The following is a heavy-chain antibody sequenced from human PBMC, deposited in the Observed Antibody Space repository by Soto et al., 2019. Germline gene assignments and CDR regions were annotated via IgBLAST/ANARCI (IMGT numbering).Heavy chain of an antibody. CDR1: GFTFSSYT. CDR3: ARGHSSGRGAFDI. V-gene: IGHV3-48*01. J-gene: IGHJ3*02. D-gene: IGHD6-19*01. CDR2: ISSGSSTI. Sequence: PGGSLRLSCAASGFTFSSYTMNWVRQAPGKGLEWVSYISSGSSTIYYADSLKGRFTISRDNAGNSLYLQMNSLRAEDTAVYYCARGHSSGRGAFDISGQGTMVTVS.